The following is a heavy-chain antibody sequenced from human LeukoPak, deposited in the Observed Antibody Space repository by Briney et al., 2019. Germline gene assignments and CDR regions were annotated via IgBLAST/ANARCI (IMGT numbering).Heavy chain of an antibody. J-gene: IGHJ5*02. CDR1: GGSISSSSYY. CDR3: ARQVGSYDWFDP. Sequence: PSETLSLTCTVSGGSISSSSYYWGWIRQPPGKGLEWIGSIYHSGSTYYNPSLKSRVTISVDTSKNQFSLKLTSVTAADTAVYYCARQVGSYDWFDPWGQGTLVTVSS. CDR2: IYHSGST. V-gene: IGHV4-39*01. D-gene: IGHD1-26*01.